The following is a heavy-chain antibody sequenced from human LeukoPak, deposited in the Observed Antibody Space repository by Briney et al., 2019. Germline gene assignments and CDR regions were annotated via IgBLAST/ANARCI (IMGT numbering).Heavy chain of an antibody. Sequence: GASVKVSCKASGYTFTGYYMHWVRQAPGQGLEWMGWINPNSGGTNYAQTFQGRVTMTRDTSMSTAYMGLSTLSADDTAVYYCARGYSSGWIYYFDYCGERTLVTVSP. D-gene: IGHD6-19*01. CDR1: GYTFTGYY. CDR2: INPNSGGT. J-gene: IGHJ4*02. CDR3: ARGYSSGWIYYFDY. V-gene: IGHV1-2*02.